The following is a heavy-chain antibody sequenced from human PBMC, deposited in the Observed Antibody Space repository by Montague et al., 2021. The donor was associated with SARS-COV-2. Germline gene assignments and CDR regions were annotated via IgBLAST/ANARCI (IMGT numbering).Heavy chain of an antibody. J-gene: IGHJ6*02. CDR3: ARAGLGGAYYYYYGMDV. Sequence: SLRLSCAASGFTFSSYDMHWVCQATGKGLEWVSAIGTAGDTYYPGSVKGRFTISRENAENSLYLQMNSLRAGDTAVYYCARAGLGGAYYYYYGMDVWGQGTTVTVSS. CDR2: IGTAGDT. D-gene: IGHD4-23*01. V-gene: IGHV3-13*01. CDR1: GFTFSSYD.